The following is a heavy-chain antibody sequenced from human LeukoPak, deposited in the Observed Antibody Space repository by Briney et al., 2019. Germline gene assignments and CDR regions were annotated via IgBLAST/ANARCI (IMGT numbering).Heavy chain of an antibody. CDR2: INHSGST. CDR1: GGSFSGYY. J-gene: IGHJ6*03. D-gene: IGHD5-18*01. CDR3: ASGVGGYSYGPTDENYYYYYYMDV. V-gene: IGHV4-34*01. Sequence: SETLSLTCAVYGGSFSGYYWSWIRQPPGKGLEWIGEINHSGSTNYNPSLKSRVTISVDTSKNQFSLKLSSVTAADTAVYYCASGVGGYSYGPTDENYYYYYYMDVWGKGTTVTISS.